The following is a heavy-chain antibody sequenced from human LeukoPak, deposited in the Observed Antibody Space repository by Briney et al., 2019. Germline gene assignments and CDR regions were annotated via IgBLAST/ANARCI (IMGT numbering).Heavy chain of an antibody. D-gene: IGHD2-15*01. CDR1: GFTFSSYD. J-gene: IGHJ1*01. Sequence: PGRSLRLSCAASGFTFSSYDMHWVRQAPGKGLEWVAVIWYDGSNKYYADSVKGRFTISRDNSKNTLYLQMNSLRAEDTAVYYCARANLGYCSGGSCYSSAEYFQHWGQGTLVTVSS. CDR3: ARANLGYCSGGSCYSSAEYFQH. V-gene: IGHV3-33*01. CDR2: IWYDGSNK.